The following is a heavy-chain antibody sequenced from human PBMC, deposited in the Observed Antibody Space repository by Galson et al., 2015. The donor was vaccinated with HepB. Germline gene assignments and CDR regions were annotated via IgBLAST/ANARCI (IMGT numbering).Heavy chain of an antibody. Sequence: SVKVSCKASGGTFSSYATSWVRQAPGQGLEWMGGIIPIFGTANYAQKFQGRVTITADESTSTAYMELSSLRSEDTAVYYCARVSSSSYAFDIWGQGTMVTVSS. CDR2: IIPIFGTA. D-gene: IGHD6-6*01. J-gene: IGHJ3*02. V-gene: IGHV1-69*13. CDR3: ARVSSSSYAFDI. CDR1: GGTFSSYA.